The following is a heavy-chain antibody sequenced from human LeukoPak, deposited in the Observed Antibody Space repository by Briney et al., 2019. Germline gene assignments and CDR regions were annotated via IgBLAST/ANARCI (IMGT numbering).Heavy chain of an antibody. D-gene: IGHD3-10*01. J-gene: IGHJ6*02. V-gene: IGHV3-48*03. Sequence: GGSLRLSCAASGFTFSSYEMNWIRQAPGKGLEWVSYISSSGSTIYYADSVKGRFTISRDNAKNSLYLQMNSLRAEDTAVYYCARERGPKYYYYGMDVWGQGTMVTVSS. CDR2: ISSSGSTI. CDR1: GFTFSSYE. CDR3: ARERGPKYYYYGMDV.